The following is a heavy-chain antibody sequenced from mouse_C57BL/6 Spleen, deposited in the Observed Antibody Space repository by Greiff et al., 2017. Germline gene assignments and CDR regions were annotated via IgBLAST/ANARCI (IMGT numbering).Heavy chain of an antibody. V-gene: IGHV5-17*01. J-gene: IGHJ2*01. D-gene: IGHD3-1*01. CDR2: ISSGSSPI. Sequence: EVQLQESGGGLVKPGGSLKLSCAASGFTFSDYGMHWVRQAPETGLEWVAYISSGSSPIYYADTVKGRFTISRDNAKNTLYLQMTSLRSEDTAMYYCPRSRSWDYWGQGTTLTVSS. CDR3: PRSRSWDY. CDR1: GFTFSDYG.